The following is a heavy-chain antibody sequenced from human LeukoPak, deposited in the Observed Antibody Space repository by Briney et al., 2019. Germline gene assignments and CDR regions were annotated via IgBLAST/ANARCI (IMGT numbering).Heavy chain of an antibody. V-gene: IGHV3-7*01. CDR1: GFTFSSYW. Sequence: AGGSLRLSCAASGFTFSSYWMSWVRQAPGKGLEWVAYIKEDGSEKYYVDSVKGRFTISRDNAKNSLFLQMNSLRAEDTAVYYCARDRGYCSSTSCQSKYYFDYWGQGTLVTVSS. CDR2: IKEDGSEK. J-gene: IGHJ4*02. D-gene: IGHD2-2*01. CDR3: ARDRGYCSSTSCQSKYYFDY.